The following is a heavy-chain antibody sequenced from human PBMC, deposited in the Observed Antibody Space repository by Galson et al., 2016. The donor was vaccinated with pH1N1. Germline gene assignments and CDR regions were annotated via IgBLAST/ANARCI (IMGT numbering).Heavy chain of an antibody. CDR3: TRNGYGDYVGYFDY. J-gene: IGHJ4*02. V-gene: IGHV2-5*02. CDR1: GFSLSTSGVG. D-gene: IGHD4-17*01. CDR2: IYWDDGK. Sequence: PALVKPTQTLTLTCTFSGFSLSTSGVGVGWIRQPPGKALEWLALIYWDDGKRYTPSLKSRLTITKDTSKNQVVLTMTNMNPVDTATYYCTRNGYGDYVGYFDYWGQGTLVTVSS.